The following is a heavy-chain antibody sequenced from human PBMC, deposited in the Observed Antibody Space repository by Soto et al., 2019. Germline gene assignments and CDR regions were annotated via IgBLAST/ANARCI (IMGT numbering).Heavy chain of an antibody. Sequence: PGRSLSLSRAASGFTFSRYSIKWVRQDPGQRLEWGSSISSSSSYIYYADSVKGRFTISRDNAKNSLYLQMNSLRAEDTAVHYCATDYRSLYYYYGMDVWGQGTTVT. CDR3: ATDYRSLYYYYGMDV. CDR2: ISSSSSYI. V-gene: IGHV3-21*04. CDR1: GFTFSRYS. J-gene: IGHJ6*01. D-gene: IGHD1-26*01.